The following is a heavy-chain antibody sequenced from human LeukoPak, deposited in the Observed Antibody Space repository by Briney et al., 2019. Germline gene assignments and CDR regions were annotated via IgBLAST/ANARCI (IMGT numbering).Heavy chain of an antibody. CDR1: GFTFSPHY. V-gene: IGHV3-72*01. CDR2: IRNKADGYTT. CDR3: GDLGSAGTDH. D-gene: IGHD3-10*01. Sequence: GGSLRLSCAASGFTFSPHYMDWVRQSPGQGPEWVGLIRNKADGYTTIYAASVKGRFTISRDDSKNSIYLQMDSPKTEDTAMYYCGDLGSAGTDHWGQGTLVTVSS. J-gene: IGHJ4*02.